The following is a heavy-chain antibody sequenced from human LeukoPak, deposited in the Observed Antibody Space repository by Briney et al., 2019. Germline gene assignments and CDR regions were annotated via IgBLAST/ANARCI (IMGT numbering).Heavy chain of an antibody. CDR3: AKGYCSGGGCYQYYFDY. Sequence: PGGSLRLSCAASGFTFSGYGMHWVRQAPGKGLEWVAVIWYDGGNKYYADSVKGRFTISRDNSKNTLYLQMNSLRAEDTAVYFCAKGYCSGGGCYQYYFDYWGQGTLVTVPS. D-gene: IGHD2-15*01. V-gene: IGHV3-33*06. J-gene: IGHJ4*02. CDR1: GFTFSGYG. CDR2: IWYDGGNK.